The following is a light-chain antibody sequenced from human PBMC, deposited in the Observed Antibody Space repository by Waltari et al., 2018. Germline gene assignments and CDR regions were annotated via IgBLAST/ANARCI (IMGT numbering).Light chain of an antibody. CDR3: LLYYGGAQV. CDR1: TGAVTSGYS. V-gene: IGLV7-43*01. J-gene: IGLJ2*01. CDR2: STS. Sequence: QTVVTQEPSLTVSPGGTVTLTCASSTGAVTSGYSPNWFQQKPGQTPRALIYSTSNKPAWTPARFSGSLLGGKAALTLSGVQPEDEADYYCLLYYGGAQVFGGGTKLTVL.